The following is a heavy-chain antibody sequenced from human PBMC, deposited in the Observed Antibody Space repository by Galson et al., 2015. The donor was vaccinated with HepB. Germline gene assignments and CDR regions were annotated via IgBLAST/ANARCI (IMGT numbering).Heavy chain of an antibody. D-gene: IGHD3-10*01. Sequence: LRLSCAASGFAFGMYALNWVRQAPGKGLEWVSSISGTGGGTYYADSVRGRFTISRDNSKSTLYLQMNSLRAEDTAVYYCAKSGGSGTFFYYYIDVWGKGTTVTVSS. V-gene: IGHV3-23*01. CDR2: ISGTGGGT. CDR1: GFAFGMYA. CDR3: AKSGGSGTFFYYYIDV. J-gene: IGHJ6*03.